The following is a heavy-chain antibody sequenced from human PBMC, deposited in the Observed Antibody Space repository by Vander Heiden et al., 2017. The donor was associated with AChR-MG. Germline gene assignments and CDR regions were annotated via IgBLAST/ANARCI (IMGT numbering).Heavy chain of an antibody. CDR1: GFTFSSDA. CDR3: ARDLGE. V-gene: IGHV3-30-3*01. J-gene: IGHJ4*02. CDR2: ISYDGSNK. Sequence: QVQLVESGGGVVQHGRSLSLSCAASGFTFSSDAMHWVRQAPGKGLEWVAVISYDGSNKYYADSVKGRFTISRDNSKNTLYLQMNSLRAEDTAGYYCARDLGEWGQGTLVTVSS. D-gene: IGHD3-10*01.